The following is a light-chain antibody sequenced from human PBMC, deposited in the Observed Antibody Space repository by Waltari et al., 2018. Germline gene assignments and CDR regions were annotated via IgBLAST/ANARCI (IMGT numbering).Light chain of an antibody. Sequence: QSALTQPASVSGSPGQSIPIPCTGTSSYVGSYNLVSWYQHPPGKAPKLMIYEGTQRPSGVSDRFSGSKSGDTASLTISGLQAEDEADYYCCSYVRDITWVFGGGTKLTVL. J-gene: IGLJ3*02. CDR1: SSYVGSYNL. CDR3: CSYVRDITWV. CDR2: EGT. V-gene: IGLV2-23*01.